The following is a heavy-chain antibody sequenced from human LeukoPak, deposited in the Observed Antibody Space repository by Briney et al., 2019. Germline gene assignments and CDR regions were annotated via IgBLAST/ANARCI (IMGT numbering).Heavy chain of an antibody. J-gene: IGHJ3*02. Sequence: TFDDYTMHWVRQPPGKGLEWIGYIYDSGSTYYNPSLKSRITISVDTSENRFSLKLSSVTATDTAVYYCARDCSGGSCYGAFDIWGQGTMVTVSS. CDR3: ARDCSGGSCYGAFDI. CDR2: IYDSGST. CDR1: TFDDYT. D-gene: IGHD2-15*01. V-gene: IGHV4-30-4*08.